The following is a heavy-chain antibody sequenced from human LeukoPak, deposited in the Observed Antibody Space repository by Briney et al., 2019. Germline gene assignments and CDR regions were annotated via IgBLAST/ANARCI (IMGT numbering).Heavy chain of an antibody. CDR1: GLSFSNYW. CDR3: ASAYTYVRLGDH. J-gene: IGHJ4*02. Sequence: GGSLRLSCAVSGLSFSNYWMNWVRQAPGKGLVWVARTNLHGTAVDYAGPVKGRFTISRDNSKNMLFLQMNSLRVEDTAVYYCASAYTYVRLGDHWGQGTLVTVSP. V-gene: IGHV3-74*01. D-gene: IGHD3-10*02. CDR2: TNLHGTAV.